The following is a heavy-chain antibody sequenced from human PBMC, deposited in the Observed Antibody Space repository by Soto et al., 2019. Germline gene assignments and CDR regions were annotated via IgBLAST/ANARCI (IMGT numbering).Heavy chain of an antibody. CDR2: IIPIFSSR. V-gene: IGHV1-69*01. CDR3: ARGETDLGV. CDR1: RDTFNKYA. Sequence: QVQLVQSGAEVKKPGSSVKVSCKTSRDTFNKYAFNWVRQAPGQGLEWMGWIIPIFSSRNYAEKFQGRVTITADDSTSIAYMELRSLRFEDTAVYYCARGETDLGVWGQGTTVTVSS. J-gene: IGHJ6*02. D-gene: IGHD2-21*02.